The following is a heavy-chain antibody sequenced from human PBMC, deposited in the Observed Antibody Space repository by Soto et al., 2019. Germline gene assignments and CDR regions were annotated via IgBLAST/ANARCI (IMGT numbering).Heavy chain of an antibody. CDR1: GGPLSSFY. J-gene: IGHJ1*01. CDR3: ARGGSTWLEYFQH. D-gene: IGHD6-13*01. V-gene: IGHV4-59*01. CDR2: IYASGST. Sequence: PSETLSLTCNSSGGPLSSFYYSWIRQAPGKGLEWIGYIYASGSTNYNPSLKSRITISVDTSKNQFSLKLSSVTAADTAVYYCARGGSTWLEYFQHWGQGTLVTVSS.